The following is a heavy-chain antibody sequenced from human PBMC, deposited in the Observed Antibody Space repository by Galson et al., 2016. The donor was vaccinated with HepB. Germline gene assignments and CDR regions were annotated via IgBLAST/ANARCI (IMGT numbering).Heavy chain of an antibody. CDR1: GYTFTNND. J-gene: IGHJ4*02. CDR3: AREGRYYYDSSGHHMGFDY. V-gene: IGHV1-18*01. D-gene: IGHD3-22*01. CDR2: IGGYNDNL. Sequence: SVKVSCKAYGYTFTNNDIAWVRQAPGQGLEWMGSIGGYNDNLKYAPKIQGRVTMTADRSTNTAYRELRSLRSDDTAVYFCAREGRYYYDSSGHHMGFDYWGQGTLVTVSA.